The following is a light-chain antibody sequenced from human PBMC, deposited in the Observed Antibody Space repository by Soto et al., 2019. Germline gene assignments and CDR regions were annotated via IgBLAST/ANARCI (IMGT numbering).Light chain of an antibody. CDR1: QSISNH. J-gene: IGKJ1*01. Sequence: DIQMTQSPSSQSASVEDRVIITCRASQSISNHLNWYQQKPGKAPKLLIFAASSLQSGVPSRFSGSRSGPDFTLTISSLQPEDFATYYCQQSYSSPPTFGQGTKV. CDR2: AAS. V-gene: IGKV1-39*01. CDR3: QQSYSSPPT.